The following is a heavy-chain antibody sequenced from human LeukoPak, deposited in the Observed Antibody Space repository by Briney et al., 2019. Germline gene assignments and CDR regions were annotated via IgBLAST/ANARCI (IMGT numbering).Heavy chain of an antibody. J-gene: IGHJ5*02. V-gene: IGHV1-46*01. CDR2: INPSGGST. CDR3: ARATGGYYDSSGYYYNGNWFDP. D-gene: IGHD3-22*01. CDR1: GYTFTSYY. Sequence: ASVKVSCKASGYTFTSYYMHWVRQAPGQGPEWMGIINPSGGSTSYAQKFQGRVTMTRDMSTSTVYMELSSLRSEDTAVYYCARATGGYYDSSGYYYNGNWFDPWGQGTLVTVSS.